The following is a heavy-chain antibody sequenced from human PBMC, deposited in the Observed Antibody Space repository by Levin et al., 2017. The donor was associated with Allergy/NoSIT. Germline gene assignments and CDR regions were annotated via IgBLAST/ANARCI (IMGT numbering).Heavy chain of an antibody. CDR3: AGDGAAARTGSWG. V-gene: IGHV3-53*01. D-gene: IGHD6-13*01. CDR2: IYSGGST. J-gene: IGHJ4*02. CDR1: GFTVSNNY. Sequence: GESLKISCAASGFTVSNNYMIWVRQAPGKGLEWVSLIYSGGSTYYADSVKGRFTISRDNSKNIVYLQMNSLRAEDTAVYYCAGDGAAARTGSWGWGQGTLVTVSS.